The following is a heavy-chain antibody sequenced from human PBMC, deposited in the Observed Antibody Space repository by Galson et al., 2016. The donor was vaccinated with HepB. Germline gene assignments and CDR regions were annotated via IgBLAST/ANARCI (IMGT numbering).Heavy chain of an antibody. V-gene: IGHV4-59*01. D-gene: IGHD5-12*01. Sequence: SETLSLTCTVSGASITSYYWSWIRQPPGKGLEWIGYFYYIGRTNYNPSLKSRATISVDTSKNQFSLKLSSVTAADTAVYYCARVYSGDYFDYWGQGTLVTVSS. CDR1: GASITSYY. CDR2: FYYIGRT. J-gene: IGHJ4*02. CDR3: ARVYSGDYFDY.